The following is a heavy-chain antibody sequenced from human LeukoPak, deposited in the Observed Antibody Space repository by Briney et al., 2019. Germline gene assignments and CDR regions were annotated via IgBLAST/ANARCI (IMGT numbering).Heavy chain of an antibody. V-gene: IGHV1-69*05. CDR2: IIPIFGTA. CDR3: ARTHCSSTSCYADYYYYYMDV. CDR1: GYTFTGFY. Sequence: VASVKVSCKASGYTFTGFYIHWVRQAPGQGLEWMGRIIPIFGTANYAQKFQGRVTITTDESTSTAYMELSSLRSEDTAVYYCARTHCSSTSCYADYYYYYMDVWGKGTTVTVSS. J-gene: IGHJ6*03. D-gene: IGHD2-2*01.